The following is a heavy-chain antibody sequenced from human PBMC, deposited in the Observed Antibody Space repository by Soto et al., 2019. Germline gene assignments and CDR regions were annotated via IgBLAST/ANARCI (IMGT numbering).Heavy chain of an antibody. CDR1: SDSIISYY. J-gene: IGHJ4*02. CDR2: ISYSGST. Sequence: KASETLSLTCTVSSDSIISYYWSWIRQPPGKRLEWIGYISYSGSTDYNPSLKSRVTISGDTSKNQFSLKVSSVTAADTAVYYCARGTSWQLPFDYWGQGTLVTVS. V-gene: IGHV4-59*01. CDR3: ARGTSWQLPFDY. D-gene: IGHD6-13*01.